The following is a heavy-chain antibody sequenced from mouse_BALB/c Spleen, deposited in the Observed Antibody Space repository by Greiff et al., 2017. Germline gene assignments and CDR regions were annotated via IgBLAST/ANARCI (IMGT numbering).Heavy chain of an antibody. Sequence: EVQGVESGGGLVKPGGSLKLSCAASGFTFSSYAMSWVRQTPEKRLEWVASISSGGSTYYPDSVKGRFTISRDNARNILYLQMSSLRSADTAMYYCARGGYYGYGFDYWGQGTTLTVSS. CDR3: ARGGYYGYGFDY. D-gene: IGHD1-2*01. CDR1: GFTFSSYA. CDR2: ISSGGST. J-gene: IGHJ2*01. V-gene: IGHV5-6-5*01.